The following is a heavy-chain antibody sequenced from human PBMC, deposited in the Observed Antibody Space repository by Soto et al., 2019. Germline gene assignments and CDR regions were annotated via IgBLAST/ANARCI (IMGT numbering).Heavy chain of an antibody. CDR3: ARAKSADYPAPYFDY. V-gene: IGHV4-30-2*01. Sequence: SETLSLTCAVSGGSISSGGYSWSWIRQPPGKGLEWIGYIYHSGSTYYNPSLKSRVTISVDRSKNQFSLKLSSVTAADTAVYYCARAKSADYPAPYFDYWGQGTLVTVSS. D-gene: IGHD4-17*01. J-gene: IGHJ4*02. CDR2: IYHSGST. CDR1: GGSISSGGYS.